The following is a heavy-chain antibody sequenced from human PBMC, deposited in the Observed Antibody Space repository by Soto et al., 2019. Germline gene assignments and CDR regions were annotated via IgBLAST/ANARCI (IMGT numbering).Heavy chain of an antibody. CDR1: GFTFSSYS. D-gene: IGHD1-1*01. CDR3: ARANDATYDAFDI. J-gene: IGHJ3*02. Sequence: GGSLRLSCAASGFTFSSYSMNWVRQAPGKGLEWVSSISSSSSYIYYADSVKGRFTISRDNAKNSLYLQMNSLRAEDTAVYYCARANDATYDAFDIWGQGTMVTVSS. CDR2: ISSSSSYI. V-gene: IGHV3-21*01.